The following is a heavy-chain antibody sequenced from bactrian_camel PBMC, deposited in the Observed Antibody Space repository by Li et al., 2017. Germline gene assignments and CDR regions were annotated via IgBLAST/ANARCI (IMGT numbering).Heavy chain of an antibody. Sequence: HVQLVESGGGLVQPGGSLRLSCAASGFTFSTYYMSWVRQAPGKGLEWVSSITSDGSNTYYADSVKGRFTISRDNAKNTVYLQMNSLKPEDTATYYCAADSPYGLSCFTEAQDWGQGTQVTVS. CDR3: AADSPYGLSCFTEAQD. V-gene: IGHV3-2*01. CDR1: GFTFSTYY. J-gene: IGHJ4*01. D-gene: IGHD6*01. CDR2: ITSDGSNT.